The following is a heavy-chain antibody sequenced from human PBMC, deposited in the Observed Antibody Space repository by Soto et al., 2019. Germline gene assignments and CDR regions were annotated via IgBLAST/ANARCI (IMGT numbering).Heavy chain of an antibody. CDR1: GFTFSSYG. J-gene: IGHJ5*02. CDR2: ISYDGSNK. D-gene: IGHD2-8*01. V-gene: IGHV3-30*03. CDR3: ASLSMVYAKSNWFDP. Sequence: GGSLRLSCAASGFTFSSYGMHWVRQAPGKGLEWVAVISYDGSNKYYADSVKGRFTISRDNSKNTLYLQMNSLRAEDTAAYYCASLSMVYAKSNWFDPWGQGTLVTVSS.